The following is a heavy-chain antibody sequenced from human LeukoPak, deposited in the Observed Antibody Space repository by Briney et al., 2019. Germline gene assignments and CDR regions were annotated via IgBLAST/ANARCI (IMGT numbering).Heavy chain of an antibody. CDR2: ISYDGSNK. D-gene: IGHD4-17*01. CDR1: GFTFSSYG. CDR3: AKDLRKTLDY. Sequence: GGSLRLSCAASGFTFSSYGMHWVRQAPGKGLEWVAVISYDGSNKYYADSVKGRFTISRDNSKNTLYLQMNSLRAEDTAVYYCAKDLRKTLDYWGQGTLVTVPS. V-gene: IGHV3-30*18. J-gene: IGHJ4*02.